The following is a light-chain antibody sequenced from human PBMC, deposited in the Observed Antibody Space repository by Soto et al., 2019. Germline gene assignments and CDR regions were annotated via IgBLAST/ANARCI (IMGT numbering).Light chain of an antibody. CDR2: EVS. V-gene: IGLV2-14*01. CDR1: SSDVGGYNY. J-gene: IGLJ1*01. CDR3: SSYTSSSTLYV. Sequence: LTQPASVSGSPGQSITISCTGTSSDVGGYNYVSWYQQHPGKAPKLMIYEVSNRPSGVSNRFSGSKSGNTASLTISGLQAEDEADYYCSSYTSSSTLYVFGTGTKVNVL.